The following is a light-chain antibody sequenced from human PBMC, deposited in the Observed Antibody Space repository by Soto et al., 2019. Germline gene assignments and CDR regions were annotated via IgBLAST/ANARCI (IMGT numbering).Light chain of an antibody. CDR3: RQYNNRPPIT. V-gene: IGKV3-15*01. Sequence: EIVMTQSPATLSVSPGERATISXRASQSFCCNFAWYQQQPVXXTRLXXXGAXTRATGIPARFSGSGSGREFTLTISSLQSEDFAVYYCRQYNNRPPITFGQGTRLEIK. J-gene: IGKJ5*01. CDR1: QSFCCN. CDR2: GAX.